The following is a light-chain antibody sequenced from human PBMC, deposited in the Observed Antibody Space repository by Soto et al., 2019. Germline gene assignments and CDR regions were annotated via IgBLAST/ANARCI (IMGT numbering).Light chain of an antibody. J-gene: IGKJ1*01. V-gene: IGKV1-5*01. CDR2: DAC. CDR3: QQYGT. Sequence: DIQMTQSHSTLSASVGDRVTITCRASQSISSWLAWYQQKPGKAPKLLIYDACSLESGVPSRFSGSGSGTEFTLTISSLQPDNFATYYCQQYGTFGQGTKVQIK. CDR1: QSISSW.